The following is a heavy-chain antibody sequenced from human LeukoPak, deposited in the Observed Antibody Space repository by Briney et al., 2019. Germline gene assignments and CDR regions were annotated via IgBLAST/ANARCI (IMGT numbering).Heavy chain of an antibody. CDR2: IYSGGYSGVGA. CDR1: GFIVSSNH. Sequence: GGSLRLSCAVSGFIVSSNHMNWVRQAPGKGLEWVSVIYSGGYSGVGAFYADSVKGKFTPSSDSSKNTLFLQMNSLRAEDTAVYYCARDVYGDGYNSFDYWGLGILVTVSS. J-gene: IGHJ4*02. CDR3: ARDVYGDGYNSFDY. V-gene: IGHV3-66*01. D-gene: IGHD5-24*01.